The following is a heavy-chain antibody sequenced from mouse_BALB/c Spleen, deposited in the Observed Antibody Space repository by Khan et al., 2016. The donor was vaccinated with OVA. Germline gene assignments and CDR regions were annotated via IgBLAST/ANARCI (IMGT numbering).Heavy chain of an antibody. CDR1: GFSLTGYG. J-gene: IGHJ4*01. D-gene: IGHD2-4*01. CDR3: AREIYYDYAYYYAMDY. Sequence: VQLKESGPGLVAPSQSLSITCTVSGFSLTGYGVNWVRQPPGKGLEWLGMIWGDGSTDYNSXLKSRLSISKDNSKSQVFLKMNSLHTDDTARYYCAREIYYDYAYYYAMDYWGQGTSVTVSS. CDR2: IWGDGST. V-gene: IGHV2-6-7*01.